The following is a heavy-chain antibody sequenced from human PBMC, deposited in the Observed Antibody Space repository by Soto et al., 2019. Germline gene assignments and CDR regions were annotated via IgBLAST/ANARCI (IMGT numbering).Heavy chain of an antibody. CDR2: IYYSGST. CDR1: GGSISSSSYY. J-gene: IGHJ6*03. CDR3: ARLRMGSASYYYYYYMDV. V-gene: IGHV4-39*01. D-gene: IGHD3-10*01. Sequence: QLQLQESGPGLVKPSETLSLTCTVSGGSISSSSYYWGWIRQPPGKGLEWIGSIYYSGSTYYNPSLKSRVTISVDTSKNQFSLQLSSVTAADTAVYYCARLRMGSASYYYYYYMDVWGKGTTVTVSS.